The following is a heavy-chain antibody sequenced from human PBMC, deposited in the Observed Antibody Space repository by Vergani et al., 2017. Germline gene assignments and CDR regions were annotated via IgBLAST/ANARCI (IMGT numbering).Heavy chain of an antibody. CDR2: ISSSSSTI. Sequence: EVQLVESGGGLVQPGGSLRLSCAASGFTFSSYSMNWVRQAPGKGLEWVSYISSSSSTIYYADSVKGRFTISRDNAKNSLYLQMTSLRAEATAVYYCAKDREQIAVAVGAYFDYWGQGTLVTVSS. D-gene: IGHD6-19*01. CDR1: GFTFSSYS. CDR3: AKDREQIAVAVGAYFDY. V-gene: IGHV3-48*04. J-gene: IGHJ4*02.